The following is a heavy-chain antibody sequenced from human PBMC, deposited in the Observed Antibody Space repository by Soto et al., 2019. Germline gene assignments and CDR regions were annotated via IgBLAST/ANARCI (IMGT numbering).Heavy chain of an antibody. Sequence: GGAPGLSFAAPRFTPRPYLGHLVRQAPGRGLEWVARLSSDGFGTAYADSVKGRFLIYRDTARNTLFLHMNILRHEDTAGYYCARDLRGPDDWGRGTLVTVSS. CDR3: ARDLRGPDD. V-gene: IGHV3-74*01. CDR2: LSSDGFGT. D-gene: IGHD3-16*01. CDR1: RFTPRPYL. J-gene: IGHJ4*02.